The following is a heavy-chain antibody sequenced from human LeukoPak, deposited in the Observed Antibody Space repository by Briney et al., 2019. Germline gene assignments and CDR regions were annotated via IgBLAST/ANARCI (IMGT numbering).Heavy chain of an antibody. CDR2: ISASGTST. V-gene: IGHV3-23*01. D-gene: IGHD3-22*01. J-gene: IGHJ4*02. Sequence: GGSLRLSCAVSGFKFTSSAMSWVRQAPGKGLEWVSTISASGTSTYYADSAKGRFTISRDNSKDTLYLQMNNLRAEDTAVYYCAKALSGYLDYWGPGSLVTVSS. CDR3: AKALSGYLDY. CDR1: GFKFTSSA.